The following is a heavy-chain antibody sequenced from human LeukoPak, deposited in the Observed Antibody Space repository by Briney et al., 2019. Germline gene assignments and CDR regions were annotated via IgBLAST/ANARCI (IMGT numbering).Heavy chain of an antibody. CDR3: ARDARQFYYDSSGYFYDS. V-gene: IGHV4-38-2*02. J-gene: IGHJ5*01. Sequence: PSETLSLTCAVAGYSISSCYYWAWIRQPPGKGLEWIGMLYHSGSAYYNSSLKSRVTISEDTSKNQFSLRLRSLTAADTAVYFCARDARQFYYDSSGYFYDSWGQGTLVTVSS. CDR2: LYHSGSA. CDR1: GYSISSCYY. D-gene: IGHD3-22*01.